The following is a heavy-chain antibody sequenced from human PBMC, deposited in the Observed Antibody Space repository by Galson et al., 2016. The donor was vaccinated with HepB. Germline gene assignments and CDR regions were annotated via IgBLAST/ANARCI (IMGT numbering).Heavy chain of an antibody. CDR3: ARRGRWHYGLDL. J-gene: IGHJ6*04. CDR2: ISTSGETI. V-gene: IGHV3-11*01. D-gene: IGHD5-24*01. CDR1: GLTSSDNY. Sequence: SLRLSCAASGLTSSDNYMTWIRQAPGRGLEWTSYISTSGETIYYADSVKGRFTISRDNAKSSLYLQMNGLRVEDTAVYFCARRGRWHYGLDLWGKGTAVTVSS.